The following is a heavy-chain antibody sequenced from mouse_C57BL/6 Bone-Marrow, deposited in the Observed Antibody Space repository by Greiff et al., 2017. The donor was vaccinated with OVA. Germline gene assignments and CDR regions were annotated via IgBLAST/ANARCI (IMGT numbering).Heavy chain of an antibody. V-gene: IGHV1-62-2*01. CDR1: GYTFTEYT. Sequence: VKLQESGAELVKPGASVKLSCKASGYTFTEYTIHWVKQRSGQGLEWIGWFYPGSGSIKYNEKFKDKATLTADKSSSTVYMELSRLTSEDSAVYFCARHEERGCSSGYRFAYWGQGTLVTVSA. J-gene: IGHJ3*01. D-gene: IGHD3-2*02. CDR2: FYPGSGSI. CDR3: ARHEERGCSSGYRFAY.